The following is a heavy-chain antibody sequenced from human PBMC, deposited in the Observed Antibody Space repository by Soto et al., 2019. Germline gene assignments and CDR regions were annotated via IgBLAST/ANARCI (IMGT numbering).Heavy chain of an antibody. CDR1: GGSISSGGYS. Sequence: PSETLSLTCAVSGGSISSGGYSWSWIRQPPGKGLEWIGYINHSGSTYFNPSLKSRVIISLDNPRTQFSLKLSSVTAADTAVYYCARSSGVGYPFEFWGQGTMVTVSS. CDR2: INHSGST. CDR3: ARSSGVGYPFEF. J-gene: IGHJ3*01. D-gene: IGHD1-26*01. V-gene: IGHV4-30-2*01.